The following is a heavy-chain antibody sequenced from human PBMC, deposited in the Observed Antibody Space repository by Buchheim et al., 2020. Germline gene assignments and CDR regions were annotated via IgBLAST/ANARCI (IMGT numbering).Heavy chain of an antibody. D-gene: IGHD3-22*01. CDR2: ISYDGSNK. Sequence: QVQLVESGGGVVQPGRSLRLSCAASGFTFSSYGMHWVRQAPGKGLEWVAVISYDGSNKYYADSVKGRFNISRDNSKHTLYLQMNSLRAEDTAVYYCAKDLGLYDSSGYYDYWGQGTL. V-gene: IGHV3-30*18. CDR3: AKDLGLYDSSGYYDY. J-gene: IGHJ4*02. CDR1: GFTFSSYG.